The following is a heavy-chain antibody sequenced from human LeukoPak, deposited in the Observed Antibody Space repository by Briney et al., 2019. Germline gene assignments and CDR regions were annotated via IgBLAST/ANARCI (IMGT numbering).Heavy chain of an antibody. J-gene: IGHJ4*02. CDR3: ARDSYRALEY. V-gene: IGHV3-7*01. D-gene: IGHD3-10*01. CDR2: INQDGSEK. CDR1: GFTASNYW. Sequence: GGSLRLSCAASGFTASNYWMNWVRRARGKGLEWVAHINQDGSEKYCLDSVEAPFTISSATAKNSVFLQLNSLRAEDTAVYYCARDSYRALEYWGQGTLVTVSS.